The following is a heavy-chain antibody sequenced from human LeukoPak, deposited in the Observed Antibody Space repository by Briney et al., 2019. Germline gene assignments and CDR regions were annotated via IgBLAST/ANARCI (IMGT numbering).Heavy chain of an antibody. J-gene: IGHJ4*02. D-gene: IGHD2-15*01. CDR1: GGTFSSYT. CDR3: ASYPRGGSGYDY. CDR2: IIPIFGTA. V-gene: IGHV1-69*13. Sequence: SVKVSCKASGGTFSSYTISWVRQAPGQGLEWMGGIIPIFGTANYAQKFQGRVTITADESTSTAYMELSSLRSEDTAVYYCASYPRGGSGYDYWGQGTLVTVSS.